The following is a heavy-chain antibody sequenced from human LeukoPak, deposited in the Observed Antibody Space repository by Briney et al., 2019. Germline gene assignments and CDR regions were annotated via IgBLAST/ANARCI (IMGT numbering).Heavy chain of an antibody. CDR2: IYYSGST. V-gene: IGHV4-59*08. CDR1: GGSISSYC. Sequence: SETLSLTCTVSGGSISSYCWSWIRQPPGKGLEWIGYIYYSGSTNYNPSLKSRVTISVDTSKNQFSLKLSSVTAADTAVYYCASTSVQGNGYYYYGMDVWGQGTTVTVSS. D-gene: IGHD2-2*01. J-gene: IGHJ6*02. CDR3: ASTSVQGNGYYYYGMDV.